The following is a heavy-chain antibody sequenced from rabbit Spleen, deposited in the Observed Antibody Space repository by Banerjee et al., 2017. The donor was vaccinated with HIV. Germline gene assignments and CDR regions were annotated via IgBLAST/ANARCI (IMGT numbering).Heavy chain of an antibody. CDR1: GVSFSSNHY. Sequence: EQLEESGGGLVKPEGSLTLTCTASGVSFSSNHYMCWVRQAPGKGLEWIACIEGGSSAFSYFASWAKGRFTISKTSSTTVTLQMTSLTAADTATYFCARDTSSSFSSYGMDLWGQGTLVTVS. CDR3: ARDTSSSFSSYGMDL. J-gene: IGHJ6*01. D-gene: IGHD1-1*01. CDR2: IEGGSSAFS. V-gene: IGHV1S45*01.